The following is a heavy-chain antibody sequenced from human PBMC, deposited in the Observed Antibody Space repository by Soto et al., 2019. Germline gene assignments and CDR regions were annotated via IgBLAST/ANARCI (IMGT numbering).Heavy chain of an antibody. D-gene: IGHD2-15*01. CDR1: GGSISSSSYY. V-gene: IGHV4-39*01. J-gene: IGHJ3*02. CDR2: IYYSGST. Sequence: PSETLSLTCTVPGGSISSSSYYWGWIRQPPGKGLEWIGSIYYSGSTYYNPSLKSRVTISVDTSKNQFSLKLSSVTAADTAVYYCASPYCSGGSCYSVGLEINAFDIWGQGTMVTVSS. CDR3: ASPYCSGGSCYSVGLEINAFDI.